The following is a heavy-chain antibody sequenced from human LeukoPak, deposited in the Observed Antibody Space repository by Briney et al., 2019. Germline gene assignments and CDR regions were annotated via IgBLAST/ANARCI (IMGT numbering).Heavy chain of an antibody. Sequence: GGSLRLSCAASGFTFSSYAMSWVRQAPGKGLEWVSDINGSGGSTYYADSVKGRFTISRDNSKNTLYLQMNSLRAEDTAVYYCARDKPESEWSMTYYFDYWGQGTLVTVSS. D-gene: IGHD2-8*02. CDR1: GFTFSSYA. CDR2: INGSGGST. J-gene: IGHJ4*02. CDR3: ARDKPESEWSMTYYFDY. V-gene: IGHV3-23*01.